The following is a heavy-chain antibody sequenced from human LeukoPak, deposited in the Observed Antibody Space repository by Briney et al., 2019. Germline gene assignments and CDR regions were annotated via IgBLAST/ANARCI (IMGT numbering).Heavy chain of an antibody. CDR1: GGSISSYY. Sequence: SETLSLTCTVSGGSISSYYWSWIRQPPGKGLEWIGYIYYSGSTNYNPSLKSRVTISVDTSKNQFSLKLSSVTAADTAVYYCARAGPGCGDYVSNWFDPWGQGTLVTVSS. D-gene: IGHD4-17*01. CDR3: ARAGPGCGDYVSNWFDP. V-gene: IGHV4-59*01. CDR2: IYYSGST. J-gene: IGHJ5*02.